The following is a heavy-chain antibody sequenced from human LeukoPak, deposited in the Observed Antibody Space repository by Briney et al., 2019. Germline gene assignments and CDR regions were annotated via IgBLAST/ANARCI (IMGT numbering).Heavy chain of an antibody. Sequence: PGGSLRLSCAASGFTFSSYAMHWVRQAPGKGLEWVAVISYDGSNKYYADSVKGRFTISRDNSKNTLYLQMNSLGAEDTAVYFCASGKYRYGDNWFDPWGQGTLVTVSS. D-gene: IGHD5-18*01. CDR1: GFTFSSYA. V-gene: IGHV3-30*04. CDR2: ISYDGSNK. CDR3: ASGKYRYGDNWFDP. J-gene: IGHJ5*02.